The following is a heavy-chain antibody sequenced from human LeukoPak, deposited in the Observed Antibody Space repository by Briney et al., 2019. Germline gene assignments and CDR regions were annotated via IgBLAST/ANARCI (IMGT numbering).Heavy chain of an antibody. D-gene: IGHD4-23*01. CDR1: GFTFSNYA. J-gene: IGHJ4*02. Sequence: GGSLRLSCTASGFTFSNYAMTWVRQAPGKRPECVSAITGDGGRTYYADAVKGRFTISRDNSKNTLYLQMNGLRADDTAIYYCVKDPFYGGNPLYYFHYWGQGTLVTVSS. CDR3: VKDPFYGGNPLYYFHY. V-gene: IGHV3-64D*06. CDR2: ITGDGGRT.